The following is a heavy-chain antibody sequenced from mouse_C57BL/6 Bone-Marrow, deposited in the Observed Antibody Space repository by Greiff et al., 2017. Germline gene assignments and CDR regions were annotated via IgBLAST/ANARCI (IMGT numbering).Heavy chain of an antibody. CDR1: GYTFTSYG. CDR2: IYPNSGST. J-gene: IGHJ2*01. D-gene: IGHD1-1*01. V-gene: IGHV1-81*01. CDR3: ARRYGRSYNY. Sequence: QVQLLQSGAELARPGASVKLSCKASGYTFTSYGISWVKQRTGQGLEWIGEIYPNSGSTYYNQKFKGKATLTADKSSSTAYMELRSLTSEDSAGYFCARRYGRSYNYWGQGTTLTVSS.